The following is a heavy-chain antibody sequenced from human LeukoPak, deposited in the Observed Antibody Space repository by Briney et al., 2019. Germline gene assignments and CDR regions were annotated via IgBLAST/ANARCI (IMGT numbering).Heavy chain of an antibody. Sequence: LSETLSLTCTVSGGSISSYYWSWIRQPPGKGLEWIGYIYYSGSTNYNPSLKSRVTISVDTSKNQFSLKLSSVTAADTAVYYCAREGDGYNYDYWGQGNVVTVSS. D-gene: IGHD5-24*01. CDR1: GGSISSYY. J-gene: IGHJ4*02. V-gene: IGHV4-59*01. CDR2: IYYSGST. CDR3: AREGDGYNYDY.